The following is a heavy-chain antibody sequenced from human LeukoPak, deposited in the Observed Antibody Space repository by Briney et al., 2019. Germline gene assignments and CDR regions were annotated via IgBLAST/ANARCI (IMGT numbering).Heavy chain of an antibody. Sequence: PGGSLRLSCAASGFTFSSYVMSWVRQAPGKGLEWVSTIYTGGNTYYAASVKGRFTISRDFSKNTVFLHMNSLRAEDTAMYYCARGDDSGYYDYFDYWGQGALVTVSS. J-gene: IGHJ4*02. CDR3: ARGDDSGYYDYFDY. CDR2: IYTGGNT. D-gene: IGHD5-12*01. V-gene: IGHV3-23*05. CDR1: GFTFSSYV.